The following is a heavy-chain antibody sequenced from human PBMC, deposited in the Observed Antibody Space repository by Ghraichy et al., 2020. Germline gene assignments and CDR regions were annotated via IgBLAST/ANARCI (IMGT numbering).Heavy chain of an antibody. J-gene: IGHJ4*02. Sequence: SLNISCTVSGGSISSGGYYWSWIRQHPGKGLEWIGSIYYSGSTYYNPSLKSRVTISVDTSKNQFSLKLSSVTAADTAVYYCARSYCDSASCYALGYFDYWGQGTLVTVSS. V-gene: IGHV4-31*03. CDR1: GGSISSGGYY. D-gene: IGHD2-2*01. CDR3: ARSYCDSASCYALGYFDY. CDR2: IYYSGST.